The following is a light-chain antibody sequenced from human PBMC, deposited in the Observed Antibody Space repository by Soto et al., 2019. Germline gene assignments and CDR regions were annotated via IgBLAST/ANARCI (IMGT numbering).Light chain of an antibody. Sequence: EIVMTQSPGTLSVSPGERATLSCRASQSVSNDLAWIQQRPGQPPRLLIYGASTRATGIPARFSGSGSGTEFTLTISSLQPEDFALYSCHQYNVWPRTFGQGTKVEIK. J-gene: IGKJ1*01. CDR1: QSVSND. CDR3: HQYNVWPRT. CDR2: GAS. V-gene: IGKV3-15*01.